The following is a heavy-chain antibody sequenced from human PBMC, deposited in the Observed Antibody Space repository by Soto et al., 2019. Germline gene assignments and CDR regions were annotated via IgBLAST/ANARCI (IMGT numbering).Heavy chain of an antibody. J-gene: IGHJ4*02. CDR1: GFTFSSYS. CDR3: ASTKYSSSKDFDY. Sequence: GGSLRLSCAASGFTFSSYSMNWVRQAPGKGLEWVSSISSSSSYIYYADSMKGRFTISRDNAKNSLYLQMNSLRAEDTAVYYCASTKYSSSKDFDYWGQGTLVTVSS. CDR2: ISSSSSYI. D-gene: IGHD6-13*01. V-gene: IGHV3-21*01.